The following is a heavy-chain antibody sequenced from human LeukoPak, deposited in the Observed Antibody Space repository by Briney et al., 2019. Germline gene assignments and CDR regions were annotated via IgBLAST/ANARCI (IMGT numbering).Heavy chain of an antibody. J-gene: IGHJ4*02. D-gene: IGHD6-13*01. Sequence: ASVKVSCKASGYTFTSYAMNWVRQAPGQGLEWMGWINTNTGNPTYAQGFTGRFVFSLDTSVSTAYLQISSLKAEDTAVYYCARDLPNPAAAGIGTYWGQGTLVTVSS. CDR3: ARDLPNPAAAGIGTY. V-gene: IGHV7-4-1*02. CDR2: INTNTGNP. CDR1: GYTFTSYA.